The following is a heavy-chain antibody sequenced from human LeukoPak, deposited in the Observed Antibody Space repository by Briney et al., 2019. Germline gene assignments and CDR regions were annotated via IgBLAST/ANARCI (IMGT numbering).Heavy chain of an antibody. V-gene: IGHV4-34*01. D-gene: IGHD5-12*01. Sequence: PSETLSLTCAVYGGSFSGYYWSWIRQPPGKGLEWIGEINHSGSTNYNPSLKSRVTISVDTSKNQFSLKLSSVTAADTAVYYCARKRRRGQGAFDIWGQGTMVTVSS. CDR1: GGSFSGYY. J-gene: IGHJ3*02. CDR2: INHSGST. CDR3: ARKRRRGQGAFDI.